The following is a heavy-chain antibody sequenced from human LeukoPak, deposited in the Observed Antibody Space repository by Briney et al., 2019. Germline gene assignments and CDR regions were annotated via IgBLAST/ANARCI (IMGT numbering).Heavy chain of an antibody. Sequence: ASVKVSCKASGYTFTGYYIHWVRQAPGQGLEWMGIINPSGGSTSYAQKFQGRVTMTRDTSTSTVYMELSSLRSEDTAVYYCARDSAVADHADYWGQGTLVTVSS. CDR1: GYTFTGYY. CDR2: INPSGGST. D-gene: IGHD6-19*01. CDR3: ARDSAVADHADY. J-gene: IGHJ4*02. V-gene: IGHV1-46*01.